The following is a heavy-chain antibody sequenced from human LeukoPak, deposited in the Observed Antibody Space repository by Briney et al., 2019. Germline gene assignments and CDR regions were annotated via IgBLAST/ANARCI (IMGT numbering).Heavy chain of an antibody. CDR2: IYTSGST. CDR3: AAGYSSSWFHAFDI. D-gene: IGHD6-13*01. V-gene: IGHV4-4*07. CDR1: GGSIGSYY. Sequence: SETLSLTCTVSGGSIGSYYWSWIRQPAGKGLEWIGRIYTSGSTNYNPSLKSRVTMSVDTSKNQFSLKLSSVTAADTAVYYCAAGYSSSWFHAFDIWGQGTMVTVSS. J-gene: IGHJ3*02.